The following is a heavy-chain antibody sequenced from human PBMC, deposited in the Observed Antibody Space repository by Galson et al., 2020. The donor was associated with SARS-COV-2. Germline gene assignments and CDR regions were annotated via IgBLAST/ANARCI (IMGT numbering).Heavy chain of an antibody. D-gene: IGHD7-27*01. CDR2: IDNGGGAT. Sequence: GGSLRLSCAASGFTFSSYAMNWVRQAPGKGLEWVSDIDNGGGATYYADSVRGRFTISRDNSKNTLYLQMNSLRAEDTAVYYCAKATRTSWATFDSWGPGILVTVSS. V-gene: IGHV3-23*01. J-gene: IGHJ4*02. CDR1: GFTFSSYA. CDR3: AKATRTSWATFDS.